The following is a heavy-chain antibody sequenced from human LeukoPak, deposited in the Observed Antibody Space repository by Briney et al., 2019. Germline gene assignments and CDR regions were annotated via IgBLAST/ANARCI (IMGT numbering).Heavy chain of an antibody. D-gene: IGHD1-7*01. J-gene: IGHJ4*02. CDR1: GLTFSSYG. V-gene: IGHV3-33*01. CDR3: ARSPPYNWNYGGPFDY. Sequence: PGGSLRLSCAASGLTFSSYGMHWVRQAPGKGLEWVAVIWYDGSNKYYADSVKGRFTISRDNSKNTLYLQMNSLRAEDTAVYYCARSPPYNWNYGGPFDYWGQGTLVTVSS. CDR2: IWYDGSNK.